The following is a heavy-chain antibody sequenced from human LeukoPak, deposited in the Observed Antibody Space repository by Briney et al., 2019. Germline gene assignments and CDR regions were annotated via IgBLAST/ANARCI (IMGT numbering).Heavy chain of an antibody. CDR1: GFIFSSYW. D-gene: IGHD5-12*01. V-gene: IGHV3-7*01. J-gene: IGHJ4*02. Sequence: GGSLRLSCATSGFIFSSYWMCWVRQAPGKGLEWVANIKSDGSEEYYGDSVKGRFTISRDNAKNSLYLQMNSLRAEDTAVYYCARRRLRFTPSDYWGQGTLVTVSS. CDR2: IKSDGSEE. CDR3: ARRRLRFTPSDY.